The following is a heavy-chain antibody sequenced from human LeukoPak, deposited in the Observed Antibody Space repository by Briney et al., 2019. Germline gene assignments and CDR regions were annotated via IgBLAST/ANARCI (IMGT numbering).Heavy chain of an antibody. V-gene: IGHV4-34*01. D-gene: IGHD3-3*01. CDR1: GGSFSGYY. CDR3: ARGLIFRFLEWLLSRSSWFDP. CDR2: INHSGST. J-gene: IGHJ5*02. Sequence: SETLSLTCAVYGGSFSGYYWSWIRQPPGKRLEWIGEINHSGSTNYNPSLKSRVTISVDTSKNQFSLKLSSVTAADTAVYYCARGLIFRFLEWLLSRSSWFDPWGQGTLVTVSS.